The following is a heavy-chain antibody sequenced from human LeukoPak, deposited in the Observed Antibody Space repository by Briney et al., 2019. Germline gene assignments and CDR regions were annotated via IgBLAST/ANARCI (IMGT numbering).Heavy chain of an antibody. J-gene: IGHJ5*02. V-gene: IGHV3-21*01. Sequence: GGSLRRSCAASGFTFSSYSMNWVRQAPGKGLEWVPSISSSSSYIYYADSVKGRFTTSRDNAKNSLYLQMNSLRAEDTAVYYCARDAENDYGDYGLCSWFDPWGQGTLVTVSS. CDR1: GFTFSSYS. CDR3: ARDAENDYGDYGLCSWFDP. D-gene: IGHD4-17*01. CDR2: ISSSSSYI.